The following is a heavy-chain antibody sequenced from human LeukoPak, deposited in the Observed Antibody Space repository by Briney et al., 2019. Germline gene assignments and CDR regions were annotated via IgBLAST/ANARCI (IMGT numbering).Heavy chain of an antibody. CDR3: ARGDFGDYFLDY. V-gene: IGHV1-8*01. J-gene: IGHJ4*02. Sequence: ASVKVSCKASGGTFSSYDINWVRQATRQGLEWMGWMNPNSGNTDYAQRFQGRVTMTRNTSISTAYMELSSLRSEDTAVYYCARGDFGDYFLDYWGQGTLVTVSS. CDR1: GGTFSSYD. CDR2: MNPNSGNT. D-gene: IGHD4-17*01.